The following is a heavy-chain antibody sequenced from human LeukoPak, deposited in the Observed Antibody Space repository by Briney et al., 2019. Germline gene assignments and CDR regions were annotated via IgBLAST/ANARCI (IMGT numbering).Heavy chain of an antibody. CDR2: MNPNSGNT. CDR1: GYTFTSYD. V-gene: IGHV1-8*03. Sequence: GASVKVSCKASGYTFTSYDINWVRQATGQGLEWMGWMNPNSGNTGYAQKFQGRVTITRNTSISTAYMELSSLRSEDTAVYYCATNPSGSGSYYNWFDPWGQGTLVTVSS. CDR3: ATNPSGSGSYYNWFDP. J-gene: IGHJ5*02. D-gene: IGHD3-10*01.